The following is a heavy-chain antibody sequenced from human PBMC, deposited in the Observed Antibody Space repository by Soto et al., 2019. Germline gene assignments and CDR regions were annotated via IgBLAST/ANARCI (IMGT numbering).Heavy chain of an antibody. J-gene: IGHJ4*02. CDR1: GFPFRNYA. V-gene: IGHV3-23*01. D-gene: IGHD3-16*01. CDR3: AKDRLAGGFDY. Sequence: PGGSLRLSCAASGFPFRNYAMSWVRQAPGKGLGWVSLVSATAGTTYYTDSVKGRFTISRDNSRNTVYLQMNSLRADDTAVYYCAKDRLAGGFDYWGQGTLVTVSS. CDR2: VSATAGTT.